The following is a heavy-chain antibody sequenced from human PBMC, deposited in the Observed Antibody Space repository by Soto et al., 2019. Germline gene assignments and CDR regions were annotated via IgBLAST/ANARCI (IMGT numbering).Heavy chain of an antibody. V-gene: IGHV3-15*07. CDR3: TSDHPFYYDGNCYDN. CDR1: GFTFSNAW. D-gene: IGHD2-21*01. Sequence: GGSLRLSCAASGFTFSNAWMNWVRQAPGKGLEWVGRIKSKIDGGTTDYAAPVKGRFTISRDDSKNTVFLQMDSLKTEDTAVYYCTSDHPFYYDGNCYDNWGQRALVTVSA. J-gene: IGHJ4*02. CDR2: IKSKIDGGTT.